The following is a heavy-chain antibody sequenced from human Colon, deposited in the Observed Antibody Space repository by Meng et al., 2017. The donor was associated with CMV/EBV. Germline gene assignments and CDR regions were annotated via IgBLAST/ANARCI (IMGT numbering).Heavy chain of an antibody. J-gene: IGHJ4*02. V-gene: IGHV6-1*01. CDR3: ARGINGGCGD. CDR2: TYYRSKWYH. Sequence: QVQLPQSGPGLVXXXXXLPLTGAISGDIVSSNSAAWHWIRQSPSRGLEWLGRTYYRSKWYHEYAVSVKSRITISPDTPKNQFSLQLNSMTPEDTAVYYCARGINGGCGDWGQGTLVTVSS. CDR1: GDIVSSNSAA. D-gene: IGHD4-23*01.